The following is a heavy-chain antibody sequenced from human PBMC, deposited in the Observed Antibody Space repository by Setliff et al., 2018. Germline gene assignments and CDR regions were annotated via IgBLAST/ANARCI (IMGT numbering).Heavy chain of an antibody. CDR2: MNSNVGSQ. V-gene: IGHV3-20*04. Sequence: PGGSLRLSCAASGFNFDEHVMIWVSQAPGKGLEWVSGMNSNVGSQGYADSVKGRFTISRDNATNSLYREMSSRRADDTALYYCARGFRGVVGLYYSYFIDVWGKGTTVTVSS. CDR1: GFNFDEHV. CDR3: ARGFRGVVGLYYSYFIDV. J-gene: IGHJ6*03. D-gene: IGHD3-10*01.